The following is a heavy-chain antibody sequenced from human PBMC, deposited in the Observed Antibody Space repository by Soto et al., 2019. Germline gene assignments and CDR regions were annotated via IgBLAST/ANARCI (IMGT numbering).Heavy chain of an antibody. D-gene: IGHD3-22*01. CDR1: GYSFTSYW. CDR3: ARPGSYYYDSSGYWVGAFEI. V-gene: IGHV5-51*01. Sequence: LKISCKGSGYSFTSYWIGWVRQMPGKGLEWMGIIYPGDSGTRYSPSFQCQVTISADKSISTAYLQWSSLKASDTAMYYCARPGSYYYDSSGYWVGAFEIWGQGTMVTVSS. CDR2: IYPGDSGT. J-gene: IGHJ3*02.